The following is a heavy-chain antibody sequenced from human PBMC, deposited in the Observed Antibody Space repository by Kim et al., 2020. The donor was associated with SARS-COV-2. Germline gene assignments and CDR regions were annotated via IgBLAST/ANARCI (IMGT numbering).Heavy chain of an antibody. J-gene: IGHJ6*03. D-gene: IGHD6-19*01. CDR3: ARGIAVAGDYYYYMDV. Sequence: SETLSLTCTVSGGSISSSSYYWGWIRQPPGKGLEWIGSIYYSGNTYYNPSLKSRVTISVDTSKNQFSLKLSYVTDADTAVYYCARGIAVAGDYYYYMDV. CDR1: GGSISSSSYY. CDR2: IYYSGNT. V-gene: IGHV4-39*01.